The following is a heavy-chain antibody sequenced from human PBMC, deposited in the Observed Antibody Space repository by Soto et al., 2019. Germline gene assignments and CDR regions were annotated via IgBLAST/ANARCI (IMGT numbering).Heavy chain of an antibody. D-gene: IGHD1-26*01. Sequence: GGSLRLSCGVSGFTFSTYAMNWVRQAPGKGLEWLSLISGSGSGTYYADSVKGRFTISRDNSGNTLYLQMNSLRAEDTAVYYCAKDQGNTIVGASRGFAHWGHGSLVTVSS. V-gene: IGHV3-23*01. CDR3: AKDQGNTIVGASRGFAH. J-gene: IGHJ4*01. CDR2: ISGSGSGT. CDR1: GFTFSTYA.